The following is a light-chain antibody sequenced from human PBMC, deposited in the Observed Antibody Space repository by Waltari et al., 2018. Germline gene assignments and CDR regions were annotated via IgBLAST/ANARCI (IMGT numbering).Light chain of an antibody. CDR1: QSVSRT. CDR2: GAS. Sequence: EIVLKQSPDMLSSTQGESATHSCRASQSVSRTLACYQQKPGHAPRLLIYGASTRATGIPDRFSGGGSGTDFSLTISRLEPEDFAVYYCQHYVRLPATFGRGTKVEIK. V-gene: IGKV3-20*01. CDR3: QHYVRLPAT. J-gene: IGKJ1*01.